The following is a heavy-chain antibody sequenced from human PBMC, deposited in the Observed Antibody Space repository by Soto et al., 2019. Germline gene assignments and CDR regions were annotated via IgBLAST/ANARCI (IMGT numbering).Heavy chain of an antibody. CDR1: GFTFSSYA. J-gene: IGHJ3*02. Sequence: EVPLLESGGGLVQPGGSLRLSCAASGFTFSSYAMSWVRQAPGKGLEWVSAISGSGGSTYYADSVKGRFTISRDNSKNTLYLQMNSLRAEDTAVYYCAKDLYSSSWYGVDAFDIWGQGTMVTVSS. D-gene: IGHD6-13*01. CDR2: ISGSGGST. CDR3: AKDLYSSSWYGVDAFDI. V-gene: IGHV3-23*01.